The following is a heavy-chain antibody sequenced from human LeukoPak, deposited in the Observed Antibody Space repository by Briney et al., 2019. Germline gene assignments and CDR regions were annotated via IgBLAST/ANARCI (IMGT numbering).Heavy chain of an antibody. Sequence: SETLSLTCAVYGASFHNYYWTWIRQPPGKRLEWLGEIGHSGSTNYNPSLNSRVIVSLDPSKHQFSLRLTSVTAADTAVYYCARSGTYQYSSAYDYWGQGTLVTVSS. CDR2: IGHSGST. V-gene: IGHV4-34*01. CDR3: ARSGTYQYSSAYDY. CDR1: GASFHNYY. J-gene: IGHJ4*01. D-gene: IGHD3-10*01.